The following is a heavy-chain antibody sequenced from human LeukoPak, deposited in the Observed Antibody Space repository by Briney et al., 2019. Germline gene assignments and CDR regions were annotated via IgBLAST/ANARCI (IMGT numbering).Heavy chain of an antibody. V-gene: IGHV3-30*03. CDR3: ARGIYGDNYDY. J-gene: IGHJ4*02. CDR1: GFTFSTYG. D-gene: IGHD4-23*01. Sequence: GGSLRLSCAASGFTFSTYGMHWVRQAPGKGLEWVAVISYDGSNKYYADSVKGRFTISRDNSKNTLYLQMNSLRAEDTGVYYCARGIYGDNYDYWGQGTLVTVSS. CDR2: ISYDGSNK.